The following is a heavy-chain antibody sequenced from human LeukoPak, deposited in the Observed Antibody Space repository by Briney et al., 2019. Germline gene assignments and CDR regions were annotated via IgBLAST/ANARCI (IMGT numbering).Heavy chain of an antibody. CDR2: IRDDGSIK. Sequence: GGSLRLSCAASGFTFSSYAMHWVRQAAGQRLDCVAFIRDDGSIKYHADSVKGRFTISRDNSKNTLYLQMNSLRTEDTAVYYCARGDCSGDCYHPLYYWGQGSLVTVSS. V-gene: IGHV3-30*02. CDR1: GFTFSSYA. D-gene: IGHD2-21*02. J-gene: IGHJ4*02. CDR3: ARGDCSGDCYHPLYY.